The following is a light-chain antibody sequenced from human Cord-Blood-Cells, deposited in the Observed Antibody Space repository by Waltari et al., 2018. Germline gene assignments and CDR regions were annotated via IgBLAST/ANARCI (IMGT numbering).Light chain of an antibody. CDR3: CSYAGSSTVV. J-gene: IGLJ2*01. V-gene: IGLV2-23*02. CDR1: STDVGSYKL. Sequence: QSALTQPASVSGSPGQSITISCTGTSTDVGSYKLVSCSQQHPGKAPKLMIYEVSKRPSGVSNRFSGSKSGNTASLTISGLQAEDEADYYCCSYAGSSTVVFGGGTKLTVL. CDR2: EVS.